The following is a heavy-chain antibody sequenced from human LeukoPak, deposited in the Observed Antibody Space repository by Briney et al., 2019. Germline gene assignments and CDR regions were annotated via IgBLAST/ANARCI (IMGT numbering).Heavy chain of an antibody. V-gene: IGHV3-48*01. CDR1: GFTFSRYG. D-gene: IGHD4-11*01. CDR3: VSLNAEYSDYTSPLLS. Sequence: GGSLRLSCVASGFTFSRYGMNWGRQAPGKGLEWVSYISTSSSTIYYANSVKGRFTISRDNAKNSLYLQMNSLRADDTAVYYCVSLNAEYSDYTSPLLSWGQGTLVTVSS. CDR2: ISTSSSTI. J-gene: IGHJ5*02.